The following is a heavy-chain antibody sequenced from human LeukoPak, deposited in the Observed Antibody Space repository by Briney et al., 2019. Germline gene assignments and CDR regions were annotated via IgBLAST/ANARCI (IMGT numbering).Heavy chain of an antibody. CDR3: ATRAIAAPTSKFFDS. CDR1: GGSMSSSTYY. V-gene: IGHV4-39*01. Sequence: WETLSLTCTVSGGSMSSSTYYWGWIRQPPGKGLEWLGSIYYSGSTYYNPSLKSRVTISGDTSKNQLSLKLSSMTAADTAVYYCATRAIAAPTSKFFDSWGQGTLVSVSS. D-gene: IGHD6-13*01. CDR2: IYYSGST. J-gene: IGHJ4*02.